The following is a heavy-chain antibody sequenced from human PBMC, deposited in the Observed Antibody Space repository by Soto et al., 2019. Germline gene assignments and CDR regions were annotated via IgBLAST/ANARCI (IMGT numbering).Heavy chain of an antibody. D-gene: IGHD2-2*01. CDR2: IYYSGST. Sequence: PSETLSLTCTVSGGSISSGAYYWSWIRQRPGKGLEWIGYIYYSGSTNYNPSLKSRVTISVDTSKNQFSLKLSSVTAADTAVYYRARDRYCSSTSCYGFGAFDIWGQGTMVTVSS. V-gene: IGHV4-61*08. CDR3: ARDRYCSSTSCYGFGAFDI. J-gene: IGHJ3*02. CDR1: GGSISSGAYY.